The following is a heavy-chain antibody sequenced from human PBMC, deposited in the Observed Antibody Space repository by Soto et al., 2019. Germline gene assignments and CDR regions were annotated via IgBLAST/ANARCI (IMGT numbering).Heavy chain of an antibody. CDR2: IGTAGDT. V-gene: IGHV3-13*01. J-gene: IGHJ4*02. CDR3: ARADVFQSWYDYFDY. Sequence: GGSLRLSCAASGFTFSSYDMHWVRQATGKGLEWVSAIGTAGDTYYPGSVKGRFTISRENAKNSLYLQMNSLRAEDTAVYYCARADVFQSWYDYFDYWGQGTLVTVSS. D-gene: IGHD6-13*01. CDR1: GFTFSSYD.